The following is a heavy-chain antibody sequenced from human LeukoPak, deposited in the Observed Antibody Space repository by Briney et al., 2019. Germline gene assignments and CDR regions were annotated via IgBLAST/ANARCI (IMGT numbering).Heavy chain of an antibody. CDR1: GGTFSSYA. CDR3: ARARPYDSSGYCFDY. V-gene: IGHV1-69*01. CDR2: IIPIFGTA. J-gene: IGHJ4*02. D-gene: IGHD3-22*01. Sequence: SVKVSCKASGGTFSSYAISWVRQAPGQGLEWMGGIIPIFGTANYARQFQGRVTITADESTSTAYMELSSLRSEDTAVYYCARARPYDSSGYCFDYWGQGPLVMVSS.